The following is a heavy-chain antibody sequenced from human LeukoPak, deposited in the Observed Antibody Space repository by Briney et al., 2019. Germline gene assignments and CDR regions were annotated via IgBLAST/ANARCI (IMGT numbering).Heavy chain of an antibody. CDR1: GGTFSSYA. V-gene: IGHV1-69*13. J-gene: IGHJ4*02. CDR3: ARGGYSSSWYPEGLDY. Sequence: ASVKVSCKASGGTFSSYAISWVRQAPGQGLEWMGGIIPIFGTANYAQKFQGRVTITADETTSTAYMELSSLRSEDTAVYYCARGGYSSSWYPEGLDYWGQGTLVTVSS. CDR2: IIPIFGTA. D-gene: IGHD6-13*01.